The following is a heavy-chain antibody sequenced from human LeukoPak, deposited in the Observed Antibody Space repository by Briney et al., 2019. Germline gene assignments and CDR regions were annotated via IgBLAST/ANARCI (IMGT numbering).Heavy chain of an antibody. V-gene: IGHV3-7*01. J-gene: IGHJ4*02. CDR1: GFSFSSYW. CDR2: IKQDGSQR. Sequence: GGSLRLSCAASGFSFSSYWMTWVRQAPGKGLEWVANIKQDGSQRYYVDSVKSRFTISRDNAKNSLYLQMNSLRAEDTAVYYCVSTGSQLDYWGQGTLVTVSS. CDR3: VSTGSQLDY. D-gene: IGHD2-2*01.